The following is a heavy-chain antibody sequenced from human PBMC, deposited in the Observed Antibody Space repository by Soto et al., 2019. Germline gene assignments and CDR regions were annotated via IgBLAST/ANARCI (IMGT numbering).Heavy chain of an antibody. Sequence: PSETRSLTCDSFGGSVSSGRWWSWVRQPPGKGLEWIGEILHTGGTSYNPSLKSRVTMSVDNSNNQFSLSLTSVTAADTAVYYCARNGAYSQDCWGQGMLVTVS. J-gene: IGHJ4*02. CDR3: ARNGAYSQDC. CDR2: ILHTGGT. V-gene: IGHV4-4*02. CDR1: GGSVSSGRW. D-gene: IGHD5-18*01.